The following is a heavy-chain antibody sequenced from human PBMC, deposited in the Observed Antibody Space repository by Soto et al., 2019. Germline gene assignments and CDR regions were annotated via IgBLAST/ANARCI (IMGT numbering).Heavy chain of an antibody. J-gene: IGHJ4*02. Sequence: ASVKVSCKASGYTFSGFYYMHWVRQAPGQGLEWMGWINPNSGATHYPRKFQGRVTMTRDTSISTAYMELSSLKSDDTAVYYCATAGGPDTCCYYYFDYYGRGTRGTVSS. V-gene: IGHV1-2*02. CDR1: GYTFSGFYY. CDR2: INPNSGAT. CDR3: ATAGGPDTCCYYYFDY. D-gene: IGHD3-22*01.